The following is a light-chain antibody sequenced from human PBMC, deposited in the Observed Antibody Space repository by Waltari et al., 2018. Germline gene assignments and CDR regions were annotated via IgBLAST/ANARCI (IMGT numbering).Light chain of an antibody. J-gene: IGKJ4*01. Sequence: DIVMTQSPDSLAVSLGERATINCKSSQSVLYSSNNKNYLGWDQQKTGQPPKLLIYWASTRESGVPDRFSGSGSGTAFTLTISSLQAEDVALYYCQQYYSTPFTFGGGTKVEIK. CDR3: QQYYSTPFT. CDR1: QSVLYSSNNKNY. CDR2: WAS. V-gene: IGKV4-1*01.